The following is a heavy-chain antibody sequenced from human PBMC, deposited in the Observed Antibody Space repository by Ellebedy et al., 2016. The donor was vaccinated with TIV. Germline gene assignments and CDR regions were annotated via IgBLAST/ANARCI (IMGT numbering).Heavy chain of an antibody. CDR2: MSHDGGAK. V-gene: IGHV3-30*03. CDR1: GFSLSDCG. Sequence: GGSLRLXXAASGFSLSDCGMHWVRQAPGKGLEWVAMMSHDGGAKEYVDSVKGRFTISRDNAKNSLFLEVNSLRGEDTAVYYCARAVAGSPDYWGQGTLVTVSS. J-gene: IGHJ4*02. D-gene: IGHD6-19*01. CDR3: ARAVAGSPDY.